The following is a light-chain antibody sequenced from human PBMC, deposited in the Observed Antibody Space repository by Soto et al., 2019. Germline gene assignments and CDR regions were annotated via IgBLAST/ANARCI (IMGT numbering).Light chain of an antibody. CDR2: DAS. V-gene: IGKV1-5*01. CDR1: QSISIW. CDR3: QQYNSHFEWT. J-gene: IGKJ1*01. Sequence: DIQMTQSPSTLSASVGDRVTITCRASQSISIWLAWYQQKAGKAPKLLIYDASNLESGVPSRFSGSGSGTEFTLTISILQPDDFAIYYCQQYNSHFEWTFGQGTKVDIK.